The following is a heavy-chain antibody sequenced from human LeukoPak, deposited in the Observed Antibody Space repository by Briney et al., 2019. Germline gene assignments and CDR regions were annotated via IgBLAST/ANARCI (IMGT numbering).Heavy chain of an antibody. V-gene: IGHV3-23*01. CDR1: GFTFSNYG. Sequence: GGSLRLSCAASGFTFSNYGMSWVRQAPGKGLEWVSTVSGSGGTTYYADSVKGRFTISRDNSKNTLYLQMNSLRAEDTAVYYCAKDLYSSPYWFDPWGQGTLVTVSS. CDR2: VSGSGGTT. J-gene: IGHJ5*02. D-gene: IGHD6-13*01. CDR3: AKDLYSSPYWFDP.